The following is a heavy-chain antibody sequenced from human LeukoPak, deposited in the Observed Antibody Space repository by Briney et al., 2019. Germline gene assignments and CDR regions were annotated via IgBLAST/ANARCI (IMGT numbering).Heavy chain of an antibody. CDR3: AKSNSQKGIAAAEVDY. CDR2: ISGSGGST. J-gene: IGHJ4*02. D-gene: IGHD6-13*01. Sequence: PGGSLRLSCAASGFTFSSYAMSWVRQAPGKGLEWVSAISGSGGSTYYADSVKGRFTISRDNSKNTLYLQMNSLRAEDTAVYYCAKSNSQKGIAAAEVDYWGQGTLVTVSS. V-gene: IGHV3-23*01. CDR1: GFTFSSYA.